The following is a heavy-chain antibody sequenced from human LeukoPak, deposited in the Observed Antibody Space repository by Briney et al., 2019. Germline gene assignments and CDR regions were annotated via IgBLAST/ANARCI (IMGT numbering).Heavy chain of an antibody. J-gene: IGHJ4*02. CDR3: ARKFCSSTSSCYGYFDY. D-gene: IGHD2-2*01. CDR2: ISISGSTI. CDR1: GFTFNNYE. Sequence: GGSLRLSCAASGFTFNNYEMNWVRQAPGKGLEWVSYISISGSTIYYADSVKGRFTISRDNAKNSLYLQMNSLRAEDTAVYYCARKFCSSTSSCYGYFDYWGQGTLVTVSS. V-gene: IGHV3-48*03.